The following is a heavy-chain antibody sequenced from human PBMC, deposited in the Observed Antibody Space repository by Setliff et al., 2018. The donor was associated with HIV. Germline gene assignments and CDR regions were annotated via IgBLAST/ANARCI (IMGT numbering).Heavy chain of an antibody. CDR3: ARGQGCGGGCHYAFEM. CDR1: GGSISSTGYF. CDR2: IFYDGNT. Sequence: SETLSLTCTVSGGSISSTGYFWSWIRQPPGKGLEWIGFIFYDGNTYYMPSLKSRSAISVDASKNQFSLKLTSVTAADTAVYYCARGQGCGGGCHYAFEMWGQGTMVTVSS. V-gene: IGHV4-30-4*01. D-gene: IGHD2-21*02. J-gene: IGHJ3*02.